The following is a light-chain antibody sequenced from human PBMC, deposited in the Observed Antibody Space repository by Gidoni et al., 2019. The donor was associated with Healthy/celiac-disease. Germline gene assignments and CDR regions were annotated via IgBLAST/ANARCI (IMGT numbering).Light chain of an antibody. CDR1: QSISSW. CDR2: KAS. J-gene: IGKJ4*01. V-gene: IGKV1-5*03. Sequence: DIQMTQSPSTPSASVGARVTITCRASQSISSWLAWYQQKPGKAPKLLIFKASSLESGVPSRFRGSGSGTEFTLTISSLQPDDFATYYCQQYNSYPTFGGGTKVEIK. CDR3: QQYNSYPT.